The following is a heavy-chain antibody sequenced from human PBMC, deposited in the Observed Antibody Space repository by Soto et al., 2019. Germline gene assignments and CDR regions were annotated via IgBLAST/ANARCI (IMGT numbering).Heavy chain of an antibody. CDR2: ISSSSSYI. CDR1: GFTFSSYS. Sequence: GGSLRLSCAASGFTFSSYSMNWVRQAPGKGLEWVSSISSSSSYIYYADSVKDRFTISRDNAKNSLYLQMNSLRAEDTAVYYCARDRVAAAGTYAFDIWGQGTMVTVSS. V-gene: IGHV3-21*01. J-gene: IGHJ3*02. CDR3: ARDRVAAAGTYAFDI. D-gene: IGHD6-13*01.